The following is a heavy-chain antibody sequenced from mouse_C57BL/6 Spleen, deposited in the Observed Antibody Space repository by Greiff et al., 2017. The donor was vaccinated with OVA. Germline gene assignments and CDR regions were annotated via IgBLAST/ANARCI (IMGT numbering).Heavy chain of an antibody. Sequence: QVHVKQSGPELVKPGASVKISCKASGYAFSSSWMNWVKQRPGKGLEWIGRIYPGDGDTNYNGKFKGKATLTADKSSSPAYMQLSSLTSEDSAVYFCARENYGSSYFDYWGQGTTLTVSS. D-gene: IGHD1-1*01. CDR3: ARENYGSSYFDY. J-gene: IGHJ2*01. CDR1: GYAFSSSW. CDR2: IYPGDGDT. V-gene: IGHV1-82*01.